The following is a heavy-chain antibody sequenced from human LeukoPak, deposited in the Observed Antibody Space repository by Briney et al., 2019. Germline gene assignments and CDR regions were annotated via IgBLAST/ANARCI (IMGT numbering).Heavy chain of an antibody. V-gene: IGHV4-38-2*02. CDR3: AREAVTIFGVVRTQTTKLPHRFDP. J-gene: IGHJ5*02. D-gene: IGHD3-3*01. CDR2: IHHSGST. Sequence: SETLSLTCTVSGYSISSGYYWGWIRQPPGKGLEWIGSIHHSGSTNYNPSLKSRVTISLDTSKNQFSLKLSSVTAADTAVYYCAREAVTIFGVVRTQTTKLPHRFDPWGQGTLVTVSS. CDR1: GYSISSGYY.